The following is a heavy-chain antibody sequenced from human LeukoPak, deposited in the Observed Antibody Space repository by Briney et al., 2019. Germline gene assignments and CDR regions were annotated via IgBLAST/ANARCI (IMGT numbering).Heavy chain of an antibody. CDR2: ISASGHYT. D-gene: IGHD3-16*01. CDR3: AKDGSWGDYYFYFYIDV. V-gene: IGHV3-23*01. CDR1: GFTFSNSA. J-gene: IGHJ6*03. Sequence: PGGSLRLSCEASGFTFSNSAMSWVRQAPGKGLEWVSGISASGHYTYNADSAKGRFTISRDNSKNTLYLQMNSLRAEVTALYYCAKDGSWGDYYFYFYIDVWGKGTTVTVSS.